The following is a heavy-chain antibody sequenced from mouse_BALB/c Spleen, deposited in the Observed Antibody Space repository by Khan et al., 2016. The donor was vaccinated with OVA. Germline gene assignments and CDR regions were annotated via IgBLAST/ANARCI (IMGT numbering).Heavy chain of an antibody. CDR1: GYTLTSYW. D-gene: IGHD1-1*01. J-gene: IGHJ4*01. Sequence: DLVMPGAAVTLSCKASGYTLTSYWSNWIKQRPGKGLEWIRRIAPGSGSTSYKDMFKGKETLTVDESTSTAYIKRRGQPSKDSAVYFCASSNYYGSVLYAMYYWRQAPSVTVSS. V-gene: IGHV1S41*01. CDR2: IAPGSGST. CDR3: ASSNYYGSVLYAMYY.